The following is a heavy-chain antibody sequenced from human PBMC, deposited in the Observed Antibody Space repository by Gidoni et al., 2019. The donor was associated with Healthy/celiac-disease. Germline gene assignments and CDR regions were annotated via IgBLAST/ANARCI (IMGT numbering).Heavy chain of an antibody. CDR1: GFTVSSNY. V-gene: IGHV3-53*01. CDR3: ARVGMEAAAGIDYFDY. Sequence: EVQLVESGGGLIQPGGSLRLSCAASGFTVSSNYMSWVRQAPGKGLEWVSVIYSGGRTYYADSVKGRFTISRDNSKNTLYLQMNSLRAEDTAVYYCARVGMEAAAGIDYFDYWGQGTLVTVSS. CDR2: IYSGGRT. D-gene: IGHD6-13*01. J-gene: IGHJ4*02.